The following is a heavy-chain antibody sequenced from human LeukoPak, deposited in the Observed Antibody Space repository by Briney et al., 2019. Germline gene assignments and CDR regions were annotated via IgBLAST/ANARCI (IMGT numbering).Heavy chain of an antibody. CDR1: GFTFSSYG. Sequence: QTGGSLRLSCAASGFTFSSYGMHWVRQALGKGLEWVAVISYDGSNKYYADSVKGRFTISRDNSKNTLYLQMNSLRAEDTAVYYCAKSATRSGSSNFDYWGQGTLVTVSS. V-gene: IGHV3-30*18. D-gene: IGHD1-26*01. J-gene: IGHJ4*02. CDR2: ISYDGSNK. CDR3: AKSATRSGSSNFDY.